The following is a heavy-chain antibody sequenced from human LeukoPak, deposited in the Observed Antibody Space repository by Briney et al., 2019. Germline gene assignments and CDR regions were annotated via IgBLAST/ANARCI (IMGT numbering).Heavy chain of an antibody. CDR2: IYYNGRT. CDR1: GDSIRSSGYY. D-gene: IGHD1-26*01. CDR3: ARLGLVSYYYYMDV. Sequence: PSETLSLTCTVSGDSIRSSGYYWGWIRQPPGKGLECIGSIYYNGRTYYNPSLKSRVTISVDTSKNQFSPKLTSVIVADTAVYYCARLGLVSYYYYMDVWGKGTTVTVSS. J-gene: IGHJ6*03. V-gene: IGHV4-39*01.